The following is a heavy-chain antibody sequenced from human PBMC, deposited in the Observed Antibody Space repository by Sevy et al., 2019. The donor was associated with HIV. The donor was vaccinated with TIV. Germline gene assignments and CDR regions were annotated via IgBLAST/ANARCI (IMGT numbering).Heavy chain of an antibody. J-gene: IGHJ4*02. D-gene: IGHD6-19*01. CDR3: ATDAGYRIHWYTGY. V-gene: IGHV3-30*03. Sequence: GGSLRLSCAASGLTFSTDGMHWGRQAPGKGLEWVAVISYDGSHKYYADSVQGRFTISRDNSKNTLYLQMNSPRLEDTAVYYCATDAGYRIHWYTGYWGQGTLVTVSS. CDR1: GLTFSTDG. CDR2: ISYDGSHK.